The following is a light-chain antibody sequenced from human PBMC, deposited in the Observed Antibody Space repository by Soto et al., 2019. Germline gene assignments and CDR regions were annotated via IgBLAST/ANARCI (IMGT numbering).Light chain of an antibody. Sequence: QSALTQPPSVSGAPGQRVTISCARGSSNIGAGYDVHWYQHIPGTAPKLLIYINTNRPSGVPDRFSGSRSGPSASLAITGLQAQDEAVYFCQSYDSALKTYVFGSGTKVTVL. V-gene: IGLV1-40*01. CDR2: INT. J-gene: IGLJ1*01. CDR3: QSYDSALKTYV. CDR1: SSNIGAGYD.